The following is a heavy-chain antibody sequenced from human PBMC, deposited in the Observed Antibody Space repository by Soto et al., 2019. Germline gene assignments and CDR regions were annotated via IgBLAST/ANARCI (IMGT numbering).Heavy chain of an antibody. CDR1: GGSISRGGYY. CDR3: ARDYCGSGSLGYGMDV. Sequence: QVQLQESGPGLVKPSQTLSLTCTVSGGSISRGGYYWSWIRQHPGRGLEWIGYIYYSGTTYYNPSLTSRVTISVDTSNNQFSLKLNSVTAADTAVYYCARDYCGSGSLGYGMDVWGQGTTVTVS. D-gene: IGHD3-10*01. CDR2: IYYSGTT. J-gene: IGHJ6*02. V-gene: IGHV4-31*03.